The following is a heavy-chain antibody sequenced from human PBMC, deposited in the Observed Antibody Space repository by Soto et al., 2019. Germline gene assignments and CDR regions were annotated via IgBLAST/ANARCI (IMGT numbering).Heavy chain of an antibody. Sequence: EVQLLESGGGLVQPGGSLRLSCAASGFTFRNYAMSWVRQAPGKGLEWVSTISGSGGSTFYADSVKGRFTISRDNSRNTRYLQMNSLRAEDTAIYFCARGDDILTGPVFDYWGQGTLVTVSS. J-gene: IGHJ4*02. D-gene: IGHD3-9*01. CDR2: ISGSGGST. V-gene: IGHV3-23*01. CDR3: ARGDDILTGPVFDY. CDR1: GFTFRNYA.